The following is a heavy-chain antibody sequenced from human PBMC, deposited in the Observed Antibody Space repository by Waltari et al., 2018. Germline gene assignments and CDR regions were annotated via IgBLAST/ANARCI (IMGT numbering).Heavy chain of an antibody. V-gene: IGHV3-7*01. CDR1: GFTFSSYW. D-gene: IGHD6-13*01. Sequence: EVQLVESGGGLVQPGGSLRLSCAASGFTFSSYWMSWVRQAPGKGLEWVANRKQDGREKYYGDSVKGRFTISRDNAKNSLYLQMNSLRAEDTAVYYCARDQGRRRSSTPPFDYWGQGTLVTVSS. CDR2: RKQDGREK. J-gene: IGHJ4*02. CDR3: ARDQGRRRSSTPPFDY.